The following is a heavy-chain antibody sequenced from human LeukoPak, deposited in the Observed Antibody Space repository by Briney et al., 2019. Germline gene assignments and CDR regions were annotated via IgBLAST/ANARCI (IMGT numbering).Heavy chain of an antibody. CDR3: ARPAYTAAYDL. D-gene: IGHD3-16*01. CDR1: GFTFSTYW. J-gene: IGHJ3*01. V-gene: IGHV3-7*01. CDR2: MKGDGSEI. Sequence: GGSLRLSCAASGFTFSTYWMTWVRQAPGRGLEWVANMKGDGSEIHYVDSVKGRFTISRDNAKNSLHLQMNSLRAEDTAVYYCARPAYTAAYDLWGQGTMVTVSS.